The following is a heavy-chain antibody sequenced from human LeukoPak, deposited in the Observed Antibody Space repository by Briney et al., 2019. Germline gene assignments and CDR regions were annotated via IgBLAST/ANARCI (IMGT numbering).Heavy chain of an antibody. CDR1: GGSISSGSYY. J-gene: IGHJ1*01. V-gene: IGHV4-61*10. D-gene: IGHD6-13*01. Sequence: PSETLSLTCTVSGGSISSGSYYWSWIRQPAGKGLEWIGYIYYSGSTNYNPSLKSRVTISVDTSKNQFSLKLSSVTAADTAVYYCTSQQLVPNRYFQHWGQGTLVTVSS. CDR3: TSQQLVPNRYFQH. CDR2: IYYSGST.